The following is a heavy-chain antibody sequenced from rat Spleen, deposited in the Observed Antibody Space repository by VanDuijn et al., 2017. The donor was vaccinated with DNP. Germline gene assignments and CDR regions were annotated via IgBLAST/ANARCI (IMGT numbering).Heavy chain of an antibody. V-gene: IGHV5S13*01. Sequence: EVHLVASGGGLVQPGRSLKLSCVASGFSFSKYGMAWVRQAPTKGLEWVASISTSGEYTHYRDSVKGRFTISRDNAKSTLYLQMNSLRSEDMATYYCARHGRRVFDYWGQGVMVTVSS. D-gene: IGHD1-11*01. CDR3: ARHGRRVFDY. J-gene: IGHJ2*01. CDR2: ISTSGEYT. CDR1: GFSFSKYG.